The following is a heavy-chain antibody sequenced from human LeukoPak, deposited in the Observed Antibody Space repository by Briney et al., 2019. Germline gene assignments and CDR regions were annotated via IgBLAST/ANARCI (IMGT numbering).Heavy chain of an antibody. J-gene: IGHJ3*01. CDR2: INPNSGGT. D-gene: IGHD4-23*01. CDR3: ARDMSTRVTPISYAFDV. V-gene: IGHV1-2*02. Sequence: ASVKVSCKASGYTFTGYYMHWVRQAPGQGLEWMGWINPNSGGTNYAQKFQGRVTMTRDTSISTAYMELSSLRSEDTAVYFCARDMSTRVTPISYAFDVWGQGTMVIVSS. CDR1: GYTFTGYY.